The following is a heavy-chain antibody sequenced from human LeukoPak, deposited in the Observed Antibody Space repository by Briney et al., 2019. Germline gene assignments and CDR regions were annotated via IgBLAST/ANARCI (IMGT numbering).Heavy chain of an antibody. CDR2: ISLTGRT. V-gene: IGHV4-4*02. CDR1: GGSITSTNW. CDR3: TRESGPYCPFGY. D-gene: IGHD1-26*01. J-gene: IGHJ4*02. Sequence: SETLSLTCGVSGGSITSTNWWSWGSQPPRQGLEWIGEISLTGRTNYNPSLIGRVIMTLDESRNQLSLTLTSVTAADTAMYYCTRESGPYCPFGYWGEGTLVVVPS.